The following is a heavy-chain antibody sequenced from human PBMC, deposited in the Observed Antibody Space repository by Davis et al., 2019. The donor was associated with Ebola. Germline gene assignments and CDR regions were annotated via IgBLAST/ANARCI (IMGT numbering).Heavy chain of an antibody. CDR2: INHSGST. J-gene: IGHJ4*02. V-gene: IGHV4-34*01. CDR1: GGSFSGYY. CDR3: ARMKGNYSPPGFV. Sequence: MPSETLSLTCAVYGGSFSGYYWSWIRQPPGKGLEWIGEINHSGSTNYNPSLKSRVTISVDTSKNQFSVKLSSVTAADTGVYYCARMKGNYSPPGFVWGQGTLVTVSS. D-gene: IGHD3-10*01.